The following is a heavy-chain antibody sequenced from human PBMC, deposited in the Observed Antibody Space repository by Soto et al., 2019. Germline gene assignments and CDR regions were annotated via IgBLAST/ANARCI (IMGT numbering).Heavy chain of an antibody. V-gene: IGHV1-18*01. D-gene: IGHD3-3*01. CDR3: ARDKDTITIFGVVPFDY. Sequence: QVQLVQSGAEVKKPGASVKVSCKASGYTFTSYGISWVRQAPGKGLEWMGWISAYNGNTNYAQKLQGRVTMTTDTSTSTAYMELRSLRSDDTAVYYCARDKDTITIFGVVPFDYWGQGTLVTVSS. J-gene: IGHJ4*02. CDR2: ISAYNGNT. CDR1: GYTFTSYG.